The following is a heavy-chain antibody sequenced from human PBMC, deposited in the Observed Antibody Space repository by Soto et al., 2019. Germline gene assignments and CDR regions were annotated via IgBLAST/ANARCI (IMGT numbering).Heavy chain of an antibody. D-gene: IGHD3-16*01. J-gene: IGHJ6*02. V-gene: IGHV4-61*01. Sequence: QVRLQESGPGLVKPSETLSLSCLVSGDSVSKGPYYWSWIRQSPGEGLEWIAYIYYSGSTNVNPSLESRVNISIDMSKNQFFLELRSVTAADAAVYFCARVGSSCHSGGCYYYYGLGVWGQGTTVAISS. CDR3: ARVGSSCHSGGCYYYYGLGV. CDR2: IYYSGST. CDR1: GDSVSKGPYY.